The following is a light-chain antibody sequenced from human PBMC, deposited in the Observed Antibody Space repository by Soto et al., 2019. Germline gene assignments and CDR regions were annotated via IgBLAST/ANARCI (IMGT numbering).Light chain of an antibody. V-gene: IGKV3-15*01. CDR3: QQYNNWLWT. J-gene: IGKJ1*01. Sequence: EIVLTQSPATLSVSPGERATLSCRASQSVNQKLGWYQQKPGQAPRLLIYVASYRATGIPARFSGSGSGTEFTLTISSLQSEDFAVYYCQQYNNWLWTFGQGTKVDIK. CDR1: QSVNQK. CDR2: VAS.